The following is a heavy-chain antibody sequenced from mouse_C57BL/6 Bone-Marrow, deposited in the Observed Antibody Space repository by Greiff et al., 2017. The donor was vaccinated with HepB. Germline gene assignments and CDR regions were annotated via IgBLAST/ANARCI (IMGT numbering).Heavy chain of an antibody. CDR1: GFTFSSYA. J-gene: IGHJ3*01. D-gene: IGHD1-1*01. Sequence: EVQLVESGGGLVKPGGSLKLSCAASGFTFSSYAMSWVRQTPEKRLEWVATISDGGSYTYYPDNVKGRFTISRDNAKNNLYLQMSHLKSEDTAMYYCARRTVVATRFAYWGQGTLVTVSA. V-gene: IGHV5-4*03. CDR3: ARRTVVATRFAY. CDR2: ISDGGSYT.